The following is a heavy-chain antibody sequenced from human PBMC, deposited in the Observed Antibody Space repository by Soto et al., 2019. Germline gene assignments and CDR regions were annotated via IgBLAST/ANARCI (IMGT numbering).Heavy chain of an antibody. CDR3: AITPATVNDY. CDR2: IYYSGST. D-gene: IGHD4-17*01. CDR1: GGSISSSSYY. Sequence: SETLSLTCTVSGGSISSSSYYWGWIRQPPGKGLEWIGSIYYSGSTYYNPSLKSRVTISVDTSKNQFSLKLSSVTAADTAVYYCAITPATVNDYWGQGTLVTVSS. J-gene: IGHJ4*02. V-gene: IGHV4-39*01.